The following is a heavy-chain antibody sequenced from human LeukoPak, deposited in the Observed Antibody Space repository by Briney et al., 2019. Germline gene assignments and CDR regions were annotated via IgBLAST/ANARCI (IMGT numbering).Heavy chain of an antibody. Sequence: GGSLRLSCAASGFTFSGSAMHWVRQASGKGLEWVGRIRSKANSYATAYAASVKGRFTISRDDSKNTAYLQMNSLKTEDTAVYYCAKDPYRGTAMVDYWGQGTLVTVSS. CDR2: IRSKANSYAT. CDR3: AKDPYRGTAMVDY. D-gene: IGHD5-18*01. J-gene: IGHJ4*02. CDR1: GFTFSGSA. V-gene: IGHV3-73*01.